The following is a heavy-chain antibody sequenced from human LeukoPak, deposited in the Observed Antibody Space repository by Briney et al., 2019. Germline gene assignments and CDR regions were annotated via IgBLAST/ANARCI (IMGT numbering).Heavy chain of an antibody. J-gene: IGHJ4*02. CDR1: GGTFSSYT. Sequence: ASVKVSCKASGGTFSSYTISWVRQAPGQGLEWMGRIIPILGIANYAQKFQGRVTITADKSTSTAYMELSSLRSEDTAVYYCACSRGYNYPFDYWGQGTLVTVSS. V-gene: IGHV1-69*02. CDR2: IIPILGIA. D-gene: IGHD5-24*01. CDR3: ACSRGYNYPFDY.